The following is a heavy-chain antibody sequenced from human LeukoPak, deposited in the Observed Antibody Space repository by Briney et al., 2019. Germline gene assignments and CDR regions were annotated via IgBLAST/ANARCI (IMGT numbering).Heavy chain of an antibody. CDR3: AVGMGIAAAGTYDY. V-gene: IGHV1-18*01. D-gene: IGHD6-13*01. CDR2: ISAYNGNT. J-gene: IGHJ4*02. CDR1: GYTFTSYG. Sequence: ASVKVSCKASGYTFTSYGISWVREAPGQGLEWMGWISAYNGNTNYAQKLQGRVTMTTDTSTSTAYMELRSLRSDDTAVYYCAVGMGIAAAGTYDYWGQGTLVTVSS.